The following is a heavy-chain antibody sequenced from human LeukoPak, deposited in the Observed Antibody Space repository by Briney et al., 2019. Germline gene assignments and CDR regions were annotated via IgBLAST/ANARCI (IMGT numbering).Heavy chain of an antibody. D-gene: IGHD3-22*01. CDR2: ISAYNGNT. CDR3: ARVAYYYDSSGLDV. Sequence: ASVKVSCKASGYTFTSYGISWVRQAPGQGLEWMGWISAYNGNTNYAQKLQGRVTMTTDTSPSTASMELRSLRSDDTAVYYCARVAYYYDSSGLDVWGQGTTVTVSS. CDR1: GYTFTSYG. V-gene: IGHV1-18*01. J-gene: IGHJ6*02.